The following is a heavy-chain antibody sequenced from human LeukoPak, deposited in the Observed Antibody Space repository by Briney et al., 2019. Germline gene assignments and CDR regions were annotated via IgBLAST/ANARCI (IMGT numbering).Heavy chain of an antibody. CDR1: GGSISSYY. Sequence: SETLSLTCTVSGGSISSYYWSWIRQPAGKGLEWIGRIYTSGSTNYNPSLKSRVTMSVDTSKNQFSLKLSSVTAADTAVYYCARVSGSGWGYYYYYMDVWGKGTTVTVSS. D-gene: IGHD6-19*01. J-gene: IGHJ6*03. V-gene: IGHV4-4*07. CDR2: IYTSGST. CDR3: ARVSGSGWGYYYYYMDV.